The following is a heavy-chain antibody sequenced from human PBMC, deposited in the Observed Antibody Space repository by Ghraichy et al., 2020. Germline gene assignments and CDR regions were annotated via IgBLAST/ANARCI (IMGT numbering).Heavy chain of an antibody. J-gene: IGHJ5*01. CDR2: IKQGGSEK. Sequence: GESLNISCAASGFPFSSYWMNWVRQAPGKGLEWVASIKQGGSEKNYVDSVKGRFTISRDNARNSLYLQLNSLRVEDTAVYYCARLGYCSKTTCWRAWFDSWAQG. CDR3: ARLGYCSKTTCWRAWFDS. CDR1: GFPFSSYW. D-gene: IGHD2-8*01. V-gene: IGHV3-7*01.